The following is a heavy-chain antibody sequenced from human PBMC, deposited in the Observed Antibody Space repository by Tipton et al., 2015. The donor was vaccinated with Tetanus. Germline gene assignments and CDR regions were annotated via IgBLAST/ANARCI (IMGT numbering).Heavy chain of an antibody. CDR1: GGSFSLYY. J-gene: IGHJ5*02. D-gene: IGHD3-16*01. Sequence: TLSLTCTVSGGSFSLYYWNWVRQSPGKGLEWIGEISHSGSSSYSPSLKSRVTISVDTSKNQFSLKLDSVTVADTAIYYCARALKQGANWFDPWGQGTLVTVSS. CDR2: ISHSGSS. CDR3: ARALKQGANWFDP. V-gene: IGHV4-34*01.